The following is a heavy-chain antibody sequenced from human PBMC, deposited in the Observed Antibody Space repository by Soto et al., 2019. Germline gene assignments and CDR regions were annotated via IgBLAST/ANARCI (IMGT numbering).Heavy chain of an antibody. Sequence: GESLKISCKGSGYSFTDYWIAWVRQMPGKGLEWMGIIYPGDSDTRYSPSFQGQVTISADKSISTAYLQWSSLKASDTAMYYCARRGKLGIYYYYGMDVWGQGTTVTVSS. CDR1: GYSFTDYW. V-gene: IGHV5-51*01. D-gene: IGHD7-27*01. CDR3: ARRGKLGIYYYYGMDV. CDR2: IYPGDSDT. J-gene: IGHJ6*02.